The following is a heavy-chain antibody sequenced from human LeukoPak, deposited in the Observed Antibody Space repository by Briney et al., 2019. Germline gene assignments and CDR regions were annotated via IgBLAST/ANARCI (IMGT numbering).Heavy chain of an antibody. D-gene: IGHD5-18*01. V-gene: IGHV1-69*04. Sequence: ASVKVSCKASGGTFSSYAISWVRQAPGQGLEWMGRIILILGIANYAQKFQGRVTITADKSTSTAYMELSSLRSEDTAVYYCATPGGYSYGHGYFDYWGQGTLVTVSS. CDR2: IILILGIA. J-gene: IGHJ4*02. CDR3: ATPGGYSYGHGYFDY. CDR1: GGTFSSYA.